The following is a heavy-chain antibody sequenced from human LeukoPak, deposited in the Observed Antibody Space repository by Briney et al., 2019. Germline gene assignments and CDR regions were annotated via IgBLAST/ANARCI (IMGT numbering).Heavy chain of an antibody. CDR1: GYTFTNYH. D-gene: IGHD3-10*01. CDR2: TNPSGGGT. Sequence: ASVKVSCKTSGYTFTNYHMHWVRQAPGQGLEWMGITNPSGGGTSYAQKFQGRVAMTRDTSTSTVYMELNSLRSEDTAVYYCARDLYYFGSGSSYTTLDYWGQGARVTVSS. V-gene: IGHV1-46*01. J-gene: IGHJ4*02. CDR3: ARDLYYFGSGSSYTTLDY.